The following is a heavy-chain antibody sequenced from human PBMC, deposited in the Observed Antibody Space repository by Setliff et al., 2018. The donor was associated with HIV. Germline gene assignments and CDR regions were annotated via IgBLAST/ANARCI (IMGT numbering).Heavy chain of an antibody. V-gene: IGHV4-59*08. Sequence: PSETLSLTCSVSGGSVNSYHWSWIRQPPGKGLEWIGYIHKSGTTNYSPSLKSRVTISAGPSKNQFSLKLTSVTAADTAVYYCGRLSETAMASFDSWGQGILVTVSS. CDR3: GRLSETAMASFDS. D-gene: IGHD2-21*02. CDR2: IHKSGTT. J-gene: IGHJ4*02. CDR1: GGSVNSYH.